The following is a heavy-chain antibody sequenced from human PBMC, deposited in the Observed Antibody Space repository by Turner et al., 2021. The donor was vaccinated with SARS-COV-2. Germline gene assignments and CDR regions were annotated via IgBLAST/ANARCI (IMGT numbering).Heavy chain of an antibody. CDR3: MRHDHYGSASINWFNS. J-gene: IGHJ5*01. CDR2: IYYSGRT. D-gene: IGHD3-10*01. CDR1: GDSIRTSHDY. V-gene: IGHV4-39*01. Sequence: QLQLQESGPGLVRPSETLSLICTVSGDSIRTSHDYWGWIRQPPGKGLEWIGIIYYSGRTFYNPSVKSRVTISVDTSKNDFSLQLSSVTAADTAVYYCMRHDHYGSASINWFNSWGQGTLVTVSS.